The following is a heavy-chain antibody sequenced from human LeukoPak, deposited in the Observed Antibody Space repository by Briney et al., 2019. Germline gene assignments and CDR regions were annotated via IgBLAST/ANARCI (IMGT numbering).Heavy chain of an antibody. CDR2: ISSNGGST. D-gene: IGHD2-15*01. CDR1: GFTFSRYA. Sequence: GGSLRLSCSASGFTFSRYAMHWVRQAPGKGLEYVSAISSNGGSTYYADSVKGRFTISRDNSRNTLHLQMNSLRAEDRAVCYCVKGGGSGGSYLIVSDCWGQGTVVTVSS. CDR3: VKGGGSGGSYLIVSDC. J-gene: IGHJ4*02. V-gene: IGHV3-64*04.